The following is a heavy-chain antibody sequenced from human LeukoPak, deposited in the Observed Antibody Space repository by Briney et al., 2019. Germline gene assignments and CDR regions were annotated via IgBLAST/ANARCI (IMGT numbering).Heavy chain of an antibody. CDR1: GFTFSSYG. D-gene: IGHD5-18*01. V-gene: IGHV3-30*02. Sequence: GGSLRLSCAASGFTFSSYGMHWVRQAPGKGLEWVAFIRYDGSNKYYADSVKGRFTISRDNSKNTLYLQMNSLRAEDTAVYYCARGYSYGWDYFDYWGQGTLVTVSS. CDR2: IRYDGSNK. CDR3: ARGYSYGWDYFDY. J-gene: IGHJ4*02.